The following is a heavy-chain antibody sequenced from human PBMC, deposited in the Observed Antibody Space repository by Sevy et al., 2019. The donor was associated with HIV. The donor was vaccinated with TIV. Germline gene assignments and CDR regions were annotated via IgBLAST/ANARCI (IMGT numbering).Heavy chain of an antibody. CDR2: IYPGDSDT. J-gene: IGHJ4*02. CDR3: ARLGGYDSSGYYYPFDY. Sequence: GESLKISCKGSGYSFTSYWIGWVRQMPGKGLEWMGIIYPGDSDTRYSPSFQGQVTISADKSISNAYLQWSSLKASDTAMYYCARLGGYDSSGYYYPFDYWGQGTLVTVSS. D-gene: IGHD3-22*01. V-gene: IGHV5-51*01. CDR1: GYSFTSYW.